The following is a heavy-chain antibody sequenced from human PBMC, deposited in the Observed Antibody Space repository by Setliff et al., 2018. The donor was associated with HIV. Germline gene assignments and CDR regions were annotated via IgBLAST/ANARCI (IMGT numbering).Heavy chain of an antibody. CDR2: INQDGSET. Sequence: GGSLRLSCAASGFSFSNYWMNWVRQVPGKGLEWVANINQDGSETYYVDSVKGRFTVSRDNAKNSLYLQVNSLRAEDTAVYYCTANLLQFLGDYWGLGSLVTVS. J-gene: IGHJ4*02. CDR3: TANLLQFLGDY. D-gene: IGHD3-3*01. CDR1: GFSFSNYW. V-gene: IGHV3-7*03.